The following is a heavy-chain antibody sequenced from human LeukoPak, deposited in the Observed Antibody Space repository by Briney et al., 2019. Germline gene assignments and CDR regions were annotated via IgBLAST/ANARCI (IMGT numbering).Heavy chain of an antibody. CDR2: INQSGNT. CDR1: GESFSGYY. D-gene: IGHD1-26*01. J-gene: IGHJ4*02. V-gene: IGHV4-34*01. CDR3: ARLRSGSYYIDY. Sequence: SETLSLTCAVYGESFSGYYWSWIRQSPGKGLEWIGEINQSGNTNYNPSLKSRVTMSVDTSKNQFSLKLSSVTAADTAVYYCARLRSGSYYIDYWGQGTLVTVSS.